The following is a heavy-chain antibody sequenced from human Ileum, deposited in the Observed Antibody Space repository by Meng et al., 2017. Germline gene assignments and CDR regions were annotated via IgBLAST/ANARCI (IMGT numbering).Heavy chain of an antibody. CDR1: GFTFSSYE. J-gene: IGHJ4*02. V-gene: IGHV3-48*03. CDR3: ARDLGGDSGWFEPDY. Sequence: GESLKLSCAASGFTFSSYEMHWVRQAPGKGLEWVSYISSSGSTIYYADSVKGRFTISRDNAKNSLYLQMNSLRAEDTAVYYCARDLGGDSGWFEPDYWGQGTLVTVSS. CDR2: ISSSGSTI. D-gene: IGHD6-19*01.